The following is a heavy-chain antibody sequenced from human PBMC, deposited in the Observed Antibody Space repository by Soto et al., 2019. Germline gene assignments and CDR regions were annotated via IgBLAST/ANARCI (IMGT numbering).Heavy chain of an antibody. D-gene: IGHD5-12*01. CDR2: IYYSGST. CDR1: GGSVSSGSYY. Sequence: PSETLSLTCTVSGGSVSSGSYYWSWIRQPPGKGLEWIGYIYYSGSTNYNPSLKSRVTISVDTSKNQFSLKLSSVTAADTAVYYCARVQETRGYSGYDPGSYFDYWGQGTLVTVSS. V-gene: IGHV4-61*01. CDR3: ARVQETRGYSGYDPGSYFDY. J-gene: IGHJ4*02.